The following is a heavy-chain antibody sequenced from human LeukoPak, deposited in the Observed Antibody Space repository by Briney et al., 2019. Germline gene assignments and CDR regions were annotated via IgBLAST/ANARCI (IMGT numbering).Heavy chain of an antibody. CDR2: INPSGGST. CDR3: ARSSRWLQTSDAFDI. J-gene: IGHJ3*02. Sequence: ASVKVSCKASGYTFTSYYMHWVRQAPGQGLEWMGIINPSGGSTSYAQKFQGRVTMTRDMSTSTVYMELSSLRSEDTAVYYCARSSRWLQTSDAFDIWGQGTMVTVSS. V-gene: IGHV1-46*01. CDR1: GYTFTSYY. D-gene: IGHD5-24*01.